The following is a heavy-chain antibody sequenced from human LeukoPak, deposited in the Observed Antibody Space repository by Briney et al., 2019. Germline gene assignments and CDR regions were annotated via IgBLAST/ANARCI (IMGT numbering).Heavy chain of an antibody. CDR3: ARAGTTVTIAAGAYYYYGMDV. Sequence: GGSLRLSCAASGFTFSNYGMHWVRQAPGKGLEWVAVISYDGSNKYYADSVKGRFTISRDNSKNTLYLQMNSLRAEDTAVYYCARAGTTVTIAAGAYYYYGMDVWGQGTTATVSS. CDR1: GFTFSNYG. J-gene: IGHJ6*02. D-gene: IGHD4-17*01. CDR2: ISYDGSNK. V-gene: IGHV3-30*03.